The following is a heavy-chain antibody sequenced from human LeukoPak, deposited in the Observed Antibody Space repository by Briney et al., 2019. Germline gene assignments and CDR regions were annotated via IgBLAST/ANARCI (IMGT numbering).Heavy chain of an antibody. CDR3: ARDAEFPFDY. Sequence: GGSLRLSCAASGFPFSDYYMSWIRQAPGKGLEWVSYISGGSHIYYADSVKGRFTISRDNAKNSLYLQMNSLRAEDTAVYYCARDAEFPFDYWGQGTLVTVSS. V-gene: IGHV3-11*04. CDR2: ISGGSHI. CDR1: GFPFSDYY. J-gene: IGHJ4*02. D-gene: IGHD3-10*01.